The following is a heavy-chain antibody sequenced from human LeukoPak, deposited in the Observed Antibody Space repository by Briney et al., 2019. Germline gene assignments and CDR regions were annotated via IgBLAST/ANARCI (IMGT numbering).Heavy chain of an antibody. V-gene: IGHV1-2*02. J-gene: IGHJ4*02. CDR2: INPNSGGT. CDR3: ARDPYDSSSSTQDY. CDR1: GYTFTGYY. D-gene: IGHD3-22*01. Sequence: ASVKVSCKASGYTFTGYYMHWVRQAPGQGLEWMGWINPNSGGTNYAQKFQGRVTMTRDTSISTAYMELSRLRSDDTAVYYCARDPYDSSSSTQDYWGQGTLVTVSS.